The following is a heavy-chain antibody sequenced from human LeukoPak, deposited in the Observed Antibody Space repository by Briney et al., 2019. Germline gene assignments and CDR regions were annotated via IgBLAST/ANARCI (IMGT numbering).Heavy chain of an antibody. V-gene: IGHV3-21*01. CDR2: ISSSSSYI. CDR1: GFTFSSYS. D-gene: IGHD6-13*01. CDR3: ASLAAAGTLPDY. Sequence: GGSLRLSCAASGFTFSSYSMHWVRQAPGEGVVWVSSISSSSSYINYADSVKGRFTISRDNAKNSLYLQMHSLRAEDTAVYYCASLAAAGTLPDYWGQGTQVTVSS. J-gene: IGHJ4*02.